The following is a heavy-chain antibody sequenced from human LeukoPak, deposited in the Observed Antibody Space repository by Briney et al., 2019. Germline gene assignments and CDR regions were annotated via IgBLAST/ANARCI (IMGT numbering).Heavy chain of an antibody. V-gene: IGHV4-38-2*02. D-gene: IGHD2-2*01. CDR3: ARDYIVVVPAATYNWFDP. CDR2: IYHSGST. Sequence: SETLSLTCAVSGYSISSGYYWGWIRQPPGKGPEWIGSIYHSGSTYYNPSLKSRVTISVDTSKNQFSLKLSSVTAADTAVYYCARDYIVVVPAATYNWFDPWGQGTLVTVSS. CDR1: GYSISSGYY. J-gene: IGHJ5*02.